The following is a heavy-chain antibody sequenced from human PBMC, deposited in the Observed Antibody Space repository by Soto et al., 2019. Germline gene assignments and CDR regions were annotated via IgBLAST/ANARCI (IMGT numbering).Heavy chain of an antibody. D-gene: IGHD6-13*01. J-gene: IGHJ4*02. CDR2: ISGSGTSA. V-gene: IGHV3-23*01. Sequence: EVQLLESGGGSVQPGGSLRLSCAASGFTFNNHAMTWVRQAPGKGLEWVSGISGSGTSAYYADSVRGRFTMSRDNSKDTLPLQMNSLRAEDTAIYYCAKGRGPYSSSGSTDWGQGALVTVSS. CDR1: GFTFNNHA. CDR3: AKGRGPYSSSGSTD.